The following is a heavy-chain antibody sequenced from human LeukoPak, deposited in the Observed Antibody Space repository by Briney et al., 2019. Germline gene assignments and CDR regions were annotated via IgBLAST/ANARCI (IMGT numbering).Heavy chain of an antibody. D-gene: IGHD2-2*02. J-gene: IGHJ4*02. V-gene: IGHV3-30*18. CDR1: GFTFSSYG. CDR2: ISYDGSNK. Sequence: PGGSLRLSCAASGFTFSSYGMHWVRQAPGKGLEWVAVISYDGSNKYYADSVKGRFTISRDNSKNTLYLQMNSLRAEDTAVYYCAKGRGRYCSSTSCYMWGDYWGQGTLVTVSS. CDR3: AKGRGRYCSSTSCYMWGDY.